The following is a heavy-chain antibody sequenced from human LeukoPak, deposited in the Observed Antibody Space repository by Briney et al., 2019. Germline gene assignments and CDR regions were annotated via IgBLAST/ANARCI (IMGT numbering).Heavy chain of an antibody. D-gene: IGHD5-24*01. CDR1: GFTFSSYA. Sequence: GGSLRLSCAASGFTFSSYAMHWVRQAPGKGLEWVAVISYDGSNKYYADSVKGRFTISRDNSKNTLYLEMNSLRPEGTAVYYCARDRRWLQYSDYWGQGTLVTVSS. CDR3: ARDRRWLQYSDY. V-gene: IGHV3-30*04. J-gene: IGHJ4*02. CDR2: ISYDGSNK.